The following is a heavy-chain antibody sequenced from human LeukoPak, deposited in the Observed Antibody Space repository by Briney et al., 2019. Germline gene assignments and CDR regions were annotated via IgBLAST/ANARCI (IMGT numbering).Heavy chain of an antibody. CDR1: GGTISSSSFF. CDR3: AKLSAVGGSCSCTSCHAAPDY. V-gene: IGHV4-39*01. Sequence: PSETLSLTCTVSGGTISSSSFFWGWNRQTLAPGKVLVRIGDICYSGNPDYSPSLKSRVTMAVDTSKNQDSLKLISVTAADTAVYYCAKLSAVGGSCSCTSCHAAPDYWGQGTLVTVAS. J-gene: IGHJ4*02. CDR2: ICYSGNP. D-gene: IGHD2-2*01.